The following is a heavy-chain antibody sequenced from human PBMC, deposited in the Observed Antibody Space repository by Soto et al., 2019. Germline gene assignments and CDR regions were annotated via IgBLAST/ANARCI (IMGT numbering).Heavy chain of an antibody. Sequence: SETLSLTCTVSDGSISSGSYYWAWIRQPPGKGLEWIGGIYYSGASSYSPSLTRRVTISVDTSRNQFSLNLTSVTAADTAVYYCARQVGSGWHYYFDRWGQGTVVTVSS. CDR3: ARQVGSGWHYYFDR. CDR2: IYYSGAS. J-gene: IGHJ4*02. CDR1: DGSISSGSYY. D-gene: IGHD6-19*01. V-gene: IGHV4-39*01.